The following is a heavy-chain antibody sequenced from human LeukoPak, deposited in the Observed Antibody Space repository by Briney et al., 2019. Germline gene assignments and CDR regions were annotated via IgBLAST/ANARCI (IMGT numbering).Heavy chain of an antibody. D-gene: IGHD3-10*01. CDR3: AREKGRGVISPYYDY. V-gene: IGHV3-53*01. CDR1: GLTVRSNY. CDR2: IYSDGST. Sequence: GGSLRLSCAASGLTVRSNYMSWVRQAPGKGLEWVSVIYSDGSTYYEDSVKGRFTISRDNSKNTLSLQMNSLRAEDTAVYYCAREKGRGVISPYYDYWGQGTLVTVSS. J-gene: IGHJ4*02.